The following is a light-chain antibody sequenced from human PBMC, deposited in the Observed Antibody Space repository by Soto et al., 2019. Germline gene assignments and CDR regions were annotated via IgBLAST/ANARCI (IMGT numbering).Light chain of an antibody. CDR2: VAS. CDR3: HQSYSTLFT. V-gene: IGKV1-39*01. J-gene: IGKJ3*01. CDR1: QTINNY. Sequence: DIQMTQSPSSLSASVGDSVSITCRTSQTINNYLNWYQQKPGKAPKLLLYVASTLQGGVPSRFSGSGSGTEFSLTISSLQPEDSATYYCHQSYSTLFTFGPGTKVDVK.